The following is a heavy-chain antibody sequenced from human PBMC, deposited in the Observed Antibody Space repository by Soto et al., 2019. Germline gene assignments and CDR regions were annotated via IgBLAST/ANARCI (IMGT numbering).Heavy chain of an antibody. V-gene: IGHV3-9*01. CDR2: ITWNSGYI. J-gene: IGHJ4*02. D-gene: IGHD6-13*01. CDR1: GFTFDYYT. Sequence: PGASLRLSCPASGFTFDYYTMHWVRQAPGKGLEWVSYITWNSGYIGYADSVKGRFTISRDNANNSLYLQMNSLKPEDTAFYYCAKALYGSSSSPIDYWGQGTLVTVPS. CDR3: AKALYGSSSSPIDY.